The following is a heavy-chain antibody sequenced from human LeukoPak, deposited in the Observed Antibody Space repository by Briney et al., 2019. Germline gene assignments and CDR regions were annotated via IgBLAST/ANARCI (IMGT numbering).Heavy chain of an antibody. CDR1: GDSVSSKNAA. Sequence: SQTLSLTCAISGDSVSSKNAAWNWIRQSPSRGLEWLGRTYYRSKWYNEYAVSVKSRITIKPYTSKNQFSLQLNSMTPEDTAVYYCARTAMRVVDSWGQGTLVTVSS. D-gene: IGHD5-18*01. V-gene: IGHV6-1*01. CDR2: TYYRSKWYN. J-gene: IGHJ4*02. CDR3: ARTAMRVVDS.